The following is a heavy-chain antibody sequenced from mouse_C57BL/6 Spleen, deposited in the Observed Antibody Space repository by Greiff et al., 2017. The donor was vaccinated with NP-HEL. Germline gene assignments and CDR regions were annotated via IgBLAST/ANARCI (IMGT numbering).Heavy chain of an antibody. V-gene: IGHV14-4*01. CDR2: IDPENGDT. Sequence: VQLKESGAELVRPGASVKLSCTASGFNIKDDYMHWVKQRPEQGLEWIGWIDPENGDTEYASKFQGKATITADTSSNTAYLQLSSLTSEDTAVYYCTTGRLRFAYWGQGTLVTVSA. CDR3: TTGRLRFAY. D-gene: IGHD2-4*01. J-gene: IGHJ3*01. CDR1: GFNIKDDY.